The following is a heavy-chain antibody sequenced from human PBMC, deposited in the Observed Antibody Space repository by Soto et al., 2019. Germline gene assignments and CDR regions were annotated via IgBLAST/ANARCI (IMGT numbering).Heavy chain of an antibody. Sequence: SETLSLTCAVSSGSISSSNWWSWVRQPPGKGLEWIGEIYHSGSTNYNPSLKSRVTISVDKSKNQFSLKLSSVTAADTAVYYCAREGGYCSGGSCYVGSGHDYYYMDVWGKGTTVTVSS. J-gene: IGHJ6*03. D-gene: IGHD2-15*01. CDR3: AREGGYCSGGSCYVGSGHDYYYMDV. CDR1: SGSISSSNW. V-gene: IGHV4-4*02. CDR2: IYHSGST.